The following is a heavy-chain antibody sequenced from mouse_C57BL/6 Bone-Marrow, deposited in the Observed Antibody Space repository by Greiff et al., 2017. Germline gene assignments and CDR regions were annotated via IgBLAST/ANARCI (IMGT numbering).Heavy chain of an antibody. Sequence: EVQLVESGGGLVKPGGSLKLSCAASGFTFSDYGMHWVRQAPEKGLEWVAYISSGSSTIYYADPVKGRFTISRDNAKNTLFLQMTSLRSEDTAMYYCARRYYDYWGQGTTLTVSS. V-gene: IGHV5-17*01. D-gene: IGHD2-3*01. CDR3: ARRYYDY. J-gene: IGHJ2*01. CDR2: ISSGSSTI. CDR1: GFTFSDYG.